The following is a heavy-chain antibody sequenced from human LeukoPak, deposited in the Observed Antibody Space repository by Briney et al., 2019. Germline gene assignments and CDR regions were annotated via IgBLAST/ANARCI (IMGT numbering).Heavy chain of an antibody. J-gene: IGHJ3*02. CDR3: ARVKEDAFDI. CDR2: MHPNSGDT. CDR1: GYTFTSYD. V-gene: IGHV1-8*01. Sequence: ASVKVSCKASGYTFTSYDINWVRQATGQGLEYMGWMHPNSGDTGYAQKFQGRVTMTRNTSISTAYMELRSLRSEDTAMYYCARVKEDAFDIWGQGTMVTVSS.